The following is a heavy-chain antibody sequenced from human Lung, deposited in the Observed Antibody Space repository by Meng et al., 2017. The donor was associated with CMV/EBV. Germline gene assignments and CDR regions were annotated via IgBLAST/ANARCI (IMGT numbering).Heavy chain of an antibody. J-gene: IGHJ6*02. V-gene: IGHV3-53*01. CDR2: IYTGGIT. D-gene: IGHD2-8*02. Sequence: SXAASGFSVNSNFMNWVRQAPGKGLEWVSVIYTGGITYYADSVKGRFTISRDNSKNTVHLQMNNLRPGDTAVYYCARDLRPSGGGMDVWGQGTTVTVSS. CDR3: ARDLRPSGGGMDV. CDR1: GFSVNSNF.